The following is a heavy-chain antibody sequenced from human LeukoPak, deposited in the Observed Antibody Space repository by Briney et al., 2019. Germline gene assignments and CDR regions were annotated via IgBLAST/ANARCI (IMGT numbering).Heavy chain of an antibody. V-gene: IGHV3-23*01. CDR1: GFTVSTYA. D-gene: IGHD5-18*01. Sequence: PGGSLRLSCAASGFTVSTYAMSWVRQAPGKGLEWVSGISGSGGSTYYADSVKGRFTFSRDDSKNTLSLQVSSLRTEDTAVYYCAKDRYSYAFEYSDSWGQGTLVTVSS. J-gene: IGHJ4*02. CDR2: ISGSGGST. CDR3: AKDRYSYAFEYSDS.